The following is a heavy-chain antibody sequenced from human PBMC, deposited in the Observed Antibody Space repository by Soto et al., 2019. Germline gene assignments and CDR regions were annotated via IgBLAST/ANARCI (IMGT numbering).Heavy chain of an antibody. D-gene: IGHD5-18*01. V-gene: IGHV1-69*01. J-gene: IGHJ6*02. Sequence: QVQLVQSGAEVKKPGSSVKVSCKASGGTFSSYAISWVRQAPGHGLEWMGGIIPIFGTANYAQKFQGRVTITADESTSTAYMELSSLRSEDTAVYYCARDRKVRVWIQLQPGYYYYGMDVWGQGTTVTVSS. CDR2: IIPIFGTA. CDR3: ARDRKVRVWIQLQPGYYYYGMDV. CDR1: GGTFSSYA.